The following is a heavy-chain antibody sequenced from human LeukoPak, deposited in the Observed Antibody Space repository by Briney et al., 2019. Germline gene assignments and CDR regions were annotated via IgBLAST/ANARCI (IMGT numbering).Heavy chain of an antibody. CDR2: IYYSGST. J-gene: IGHJ4*02. CDR3: ARDRRASTIFGVVLYYFDY. Sequence: SETLSLTCTVSGGSISSYYWSWIRQPPGMGLEWIGYIYYSGSTNYNPSLKSRVTISVDTSKNQFSLKLSSVTAADTAVYYCARDRRASTIFGVVLYYFDYWGQGTLVTVSS. D-gene: IGHD3-3*01. CDR1: GGSISSYY. V-gene: IGHV4-59*01.